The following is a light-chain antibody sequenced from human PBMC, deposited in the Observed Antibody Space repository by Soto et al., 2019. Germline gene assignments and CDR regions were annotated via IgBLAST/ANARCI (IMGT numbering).Light chain of an antibody. J-gene: IGKJ3*01. CDR2: AVS. Sequence: IQMTQFPSSLSASVGDRVTITCRAGQTVIRYLNWYQQKPGRAPNLLIYAVSNLQSGVPSRFSGSGSGTEFPLTISELQPEDFATYYCQQSYSTLFTFGPGTKVEIK. CDR1: QTVIRY. V-gene: IGKV1-39*01. CDR3: QQSYSTLFT.